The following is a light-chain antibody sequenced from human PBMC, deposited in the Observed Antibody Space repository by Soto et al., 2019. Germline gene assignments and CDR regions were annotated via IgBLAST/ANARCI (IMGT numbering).Light chain of an antibody. CDR2: AAS. CDR3: HQYAGSPWT. J-gene: IGKJ1*01. V-gene: IGKV3-20*01. CDR1: QSVSATY. Sequence: EIVLTQSPGTLSLSPGERATFSCRASQSVSATYLAWYQHRPGQAPRLLIYAASSRASGIPDRFSGSVSGTDFTLTISRLEPEDFAVYFCHQYAGSPWTFSQGTKV.